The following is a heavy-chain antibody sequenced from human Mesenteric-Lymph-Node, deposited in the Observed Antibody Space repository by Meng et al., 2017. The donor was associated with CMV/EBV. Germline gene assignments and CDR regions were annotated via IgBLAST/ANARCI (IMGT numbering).Heavy chain of an antibody. V-gene: IGHV1-2*02. J-gene: IGHJ6*02. CDR1: GYTFTGYY. CDR2: INPNSGGT. D-gene: IGHD2-2*01. Sequence: ASVKVSCKASGYTFTGYYMHWVRQAPGQGLGWMGWINPNSGGTNYAQKFQGRVTMTRDTSISTAYMELSRLRSDDTAVYYCARVRNIVVVPAGGYYYYGMDVWGQGTTVTVSS. CDR3: ARVRNIVVVPAGGYYYYGMDV.